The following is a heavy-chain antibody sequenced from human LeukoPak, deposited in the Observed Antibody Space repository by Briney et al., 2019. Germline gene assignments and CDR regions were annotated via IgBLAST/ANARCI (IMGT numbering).Heavy chain of an antibody. J-gene: IGHJ5*02. CDR2: IYPDDSET. D-gene: IGHD1-7*01. CDR1: GYSFFGYW. CDR3: ARFSGTSSAKNWFDP. V-gene: IGHV5-51*01. Sequence: GESLKISCKGSGYSFFGYWIGWVRQMPDKGLEWMGIIYPDDSETRYSPAFQGQVTISADKSISTAYLQWSSLKASDTAMYYCARFSGTSSAKNWFDPWGQGTLVTVSS.